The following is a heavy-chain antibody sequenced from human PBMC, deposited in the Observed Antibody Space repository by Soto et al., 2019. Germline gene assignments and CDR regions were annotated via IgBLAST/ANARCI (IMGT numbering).Heavy chain of an antibody. CDR1: GFTFSSYG. J-gene: IGHJ6*03. Sequence: QVQLVESGGGVVQPGRSLRLSCAASGFTFSSYGMHWVRQAPGKGLEWVAVISYDGSNKYYADSVKGRFTISRDNSKNTLYLQMNSLRAEDTAVYYCAKDARLVAATRKFYCYYYMDVWGKGTTVTVSS. CDR3: AKDARLVAATRKFYCYYYMDV. CDR2: ISYDGSNK. D-gene: IGHD2-15*01. V-gene: IGHV3-30*18.